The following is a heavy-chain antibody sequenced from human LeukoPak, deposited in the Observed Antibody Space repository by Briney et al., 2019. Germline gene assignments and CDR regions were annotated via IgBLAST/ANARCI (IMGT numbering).Heavy chain of an antibody. D-gene: IGHD3-3*01. V-gene: IGHV4-61*01. CDR2: IYYSGST. CDR3: ARAPSQQGDFWSGYYKYGWFDP. Sequence: SETLSLTCTVSGGSVSSGSYYWSWIRQPPGKGLEWIGYIYYSGSTNYNPSLKSRVTISVDTSKNQFSLKLSSVTAADTAVYYCARAPSQQGDFWSGYYKYGWFDPWGQGTQVTVSS. J-gene: IGHJ5*02. CDR1: GGSVSSGSYY.